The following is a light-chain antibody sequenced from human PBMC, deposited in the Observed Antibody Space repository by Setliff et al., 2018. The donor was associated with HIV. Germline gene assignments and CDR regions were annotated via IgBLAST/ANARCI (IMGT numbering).Light chain of an antibody. CDR2: EVT. Sequence: QSVLTQPASVSGSPGQSITISCTGADSDVGGYNYVSWYQQHPGKAPKLMIYEVTNRPSGVSNRFSGSKSGNTASLTISGLQTEDEADYYCSSYTSSSTRVFGTGTKGTVL. CDR3: SSYTSSSTRV. V-gene: IGLV2-14*01. J-gene: IGLJ1*01. CDR1: DSDVGGYNY.